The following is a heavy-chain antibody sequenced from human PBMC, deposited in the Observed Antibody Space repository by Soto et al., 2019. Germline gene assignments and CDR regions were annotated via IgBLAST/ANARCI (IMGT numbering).Heavy chain of an antibody. J-gene: IGHJ4*02. Sequence: GWSLRLSCAASGFTFSSYAMSCVRQAPGKGLEWVSAISGSGGSTYYADSVKGRFTISRDNSKNTLYLQMNSLRAEDTAVYYWAKVMGLVGAMADWGKGTLVIVSS. CDR3: AKVMGLVGAMAD. D-gene: IGHD1-26*01. CDR2: ISGSGGST. CDR1: GFTFSSYA. V-gene: IGHV3-23*01.